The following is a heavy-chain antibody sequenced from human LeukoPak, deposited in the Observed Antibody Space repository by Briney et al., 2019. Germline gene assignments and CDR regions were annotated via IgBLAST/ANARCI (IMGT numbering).Heavy chain of an antibody. V-gene: IGHV1-2*02. CDR2: INPNSGGT. Sequence: ASVKVSCKASGYTFTGYYMHWVRQAPGQGLEWMGWINPNSGGTNYAQKFQGRVTMTRGTSISTAYMELSRLRFDDTAVYYCARDSSGSYEDYWGQGTLVTVSS. J-gene: IGHJ4*02. CDR1: GYTFTGYY. D-gene: IGHD1-26*01. CDR3: ARDSSGSYEDY.